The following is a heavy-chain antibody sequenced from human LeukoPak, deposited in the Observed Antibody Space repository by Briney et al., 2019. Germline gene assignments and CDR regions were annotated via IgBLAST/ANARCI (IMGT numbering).Heavy chain of an antibody. CDR1: GFTFSSYE. D-gene: IGHD5-12*01. CDR3: ARFRLSGYAPRDAFDI. CDR2: ISSSGSTI. J-gene: IGHJ3*02. Sequence: GGSLRLSYAASGFTFSSYEMNWVRQAPGKGLEWVSYISSSGSTIYYADSVKGRFTISRDNAKNSLYLQMNSLRAEDTAVYYCARFRLSGYAPRDAFDIWGQGTMVTVYS. V-gene: IGHV3-48*03.